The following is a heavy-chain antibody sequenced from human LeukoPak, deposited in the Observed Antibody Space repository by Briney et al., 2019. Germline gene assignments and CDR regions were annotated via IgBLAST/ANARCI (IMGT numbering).Heavy chain of an antibody. D-gene: IGHD3-22*01. CDR1: GFTFRSYS. CDR3: ARAAPYYYDSSGYSAFDS. Sequence: PVGSLRLSCAASGFTFRSYSMHGVGQATAQGLGWVSYGSSTSSTIYYADSVKGRFTISRDNAKNSLYLQMNSLRDEDTAVYYCARAAPYYYDSSGYSAFDSWGQGTMVTVSA. V-gene: IGHV3-48*02. CDR2: GSSTSSTI. J-gene: IGHJ3*02.